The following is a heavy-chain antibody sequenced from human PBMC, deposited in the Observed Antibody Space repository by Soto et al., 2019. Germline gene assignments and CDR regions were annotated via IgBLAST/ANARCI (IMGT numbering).Heavy chain of an antibody. Sequence: QVELKESGGGVVQPGRSLTLSCAASGFTFSNYGMHWVRQSPGKGLEWVAAIFDDGSNNQYADSVKGRFSISRDNSKDTLFLQMNNLRAEDTAVYYCARGIGKFNFDCWCQGTLVTVSS. D-gene: IGHD3-10*01. V-gene: IGHV3-33*01. CDR2: IFDDGSNN. CDR3: ARGIGKFNFDC. CDR1: GFTFSNYG. J-gene: IGHJ4*02.